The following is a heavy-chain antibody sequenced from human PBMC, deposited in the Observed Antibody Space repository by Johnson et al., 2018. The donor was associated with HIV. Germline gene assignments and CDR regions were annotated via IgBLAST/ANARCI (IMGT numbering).Heavy chain of an antibody. CDR1: GFTFSTYG. V-gene: IGHV3-33*06. Sequence: QVQLVESGGGVVQPGRSLRLSCAASGFTFSTYGMHWVRQAPGKGLEWVAVMWYDGSNKYYAASVKGRFTISRDNSKNTLYLQMNSLRAEDTAVYYCAKDVGNYWPNAFDVWGQGTMLTVSS. J-gene: IGHJ3*01. D-gene: IGHD3-22*01. CDR3: AKDVGNYWPNAFDV. CDR2: MWYDGSNK.